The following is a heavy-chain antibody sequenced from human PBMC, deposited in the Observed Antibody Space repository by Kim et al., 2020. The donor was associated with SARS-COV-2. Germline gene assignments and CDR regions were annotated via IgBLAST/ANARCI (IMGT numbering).Heavy chain of an antibody. CDR1: GFTFSSYE. D-gene: IGHD6-13*01. CDR2: ISSSGSTI. V-gene: IGHV3-48*03. CDR3: ARGLYSSSWYYDPFDY. J-gene: IGHJ4*02. Sequence: GGSLRLSCAASGFTFSSYEMNWVRQAPGKGLEWVSYISSSGSTIYYADSVKGRFTISRDNAKNSLYLQMNSLRAEDTAVYYCARGLYSSSWYYDPFDYWGQGTLVTVSS.